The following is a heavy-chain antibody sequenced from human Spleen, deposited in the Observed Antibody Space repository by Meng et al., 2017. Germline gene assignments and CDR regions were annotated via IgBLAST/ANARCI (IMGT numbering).Heavy chain of an antibody. CDR2: INPNCGGT. J-gene: IGHJ4*02. D-gene: IGHD6-25*01. CDR3: ARDEDISAAGKLFGDY. Sequence: LVGQSGAEVREPGASVKVSCKASGYAFPDNWLHWVRQAPGQGLEWMGWINPNCGGTNYAQKFQGRVTMTRDTSISTAYMELSGLRSDDTAMYYCARDEDISAAGKLFGDYWGQGTLVTVSS. V-gene: IGHV1-2*02. CDR1: GYAFPDNW.